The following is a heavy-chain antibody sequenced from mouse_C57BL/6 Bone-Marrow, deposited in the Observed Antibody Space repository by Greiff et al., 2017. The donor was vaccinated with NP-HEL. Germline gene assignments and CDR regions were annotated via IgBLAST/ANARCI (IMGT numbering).Heavy chain of an antibody. V-gene: IGHV1-64*01. CDR3: ASPYYYGSSYPRFLDY. D-gene: IGHD1-1*01. CDR1: GYTFTSYW. Sequence: VQLQQPGAELVKPGASVKLSCKASGYTFTSYWMHWVKQRPGQGLEWIGMIHPNSGSTNYNEKFKSKATLTVDKSSSTAYMQLSSLTSEDSAVYYCASPYYYGSSYPRFLDYWGQGTTLTVSS. CDR2: IHPNSGST. J-gene: IGHJ2*01.